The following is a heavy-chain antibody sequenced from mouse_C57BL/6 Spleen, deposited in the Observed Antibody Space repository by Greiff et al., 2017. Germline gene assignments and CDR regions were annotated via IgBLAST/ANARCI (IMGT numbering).Heavy chain of an antibody. CDR3: ARGYYDYEGYFDY. D-gene: IGHD2-4*01. V-gene: IGHV5-17*01. CDR2: ISSGSSTI. CDR1: GFTFSDYG. J-gene: IGHJ2*01. Sequence: EVQVVESGGGLVKPGGSLKLSCAASGFTFSDYGMHWVRQAPEKGLEWVAYISSGSSTIYYADTVKGRFTISRDNAKNTLFLQMTSLRSEDTAMYYCARGYYDYEGYFDYWGQGTTLTVSS.